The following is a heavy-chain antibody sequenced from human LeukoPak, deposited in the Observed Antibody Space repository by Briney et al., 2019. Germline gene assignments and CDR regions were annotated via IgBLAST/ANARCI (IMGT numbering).Heavy chain of an antibody. CDR3: AREVVAVLPDASTNDY. V-gene: IGHV3-30*04. CDR1: GFTFSSYA. D-gene: IGHD2-8*01. Sequence: QPGGSLRLSCAASGFTFSSYAMHWVRQAPGKGLEWVALISYDGSDKYYADTVEGRFTISRDNSKSTVHLQMNSLRTEDTAVYFCAREVVAVLPDASTNDYWGQGALVFVSS. J-gene: IGHJ4*02. CDR2: ISYDGSDK.